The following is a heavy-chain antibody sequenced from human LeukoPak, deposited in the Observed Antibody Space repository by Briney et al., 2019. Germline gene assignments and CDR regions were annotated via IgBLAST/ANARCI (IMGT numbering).Heavy chain of an antibody. V-gene: IGHV1-69*01. Sequence: GSSVTVSCKGSGGTFSSCAIIWVRQPPAQGLEWVGGIIPIFGSANYAQKFQSRVTITADESKSKAYMELSSLRSADTAVYYCATGGIIAAAHNWFDPWGKGTLVTVSS. J-gene: IGHJ5*02. CDR3: ATGGIIAAAHNWFDP. CDR2: IIPIFGSA. CDR1: GGTFSSCA. D-gene: IGHD6-13*01.